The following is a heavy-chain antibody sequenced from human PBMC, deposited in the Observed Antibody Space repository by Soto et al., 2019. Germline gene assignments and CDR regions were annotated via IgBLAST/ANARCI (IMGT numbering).Heavy chain of an antibody. V-gene: IGHV3-53*05. CDR1: GFSVTSNY. J-gene: IGHJ6*02. CDR3: ARESGSPVTYHYSYGMDV. D-gene: IGHD4-17*01. CDR2: MYSNGHS. Sequence: EVQLVETGGGLIQPGGSLRLSCVASGFSVTSNYMTWVRQAPGKGPEWVSVMYSNGHSYYADSVEGRFTISRDRSSNTLYLQMTSLRRGDTAVYYCARESGSPVTYHYSYGMDVWGQGTTVTVSS.